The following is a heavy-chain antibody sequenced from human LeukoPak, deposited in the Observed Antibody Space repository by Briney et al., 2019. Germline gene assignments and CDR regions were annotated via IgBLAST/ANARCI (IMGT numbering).Heavy chain of an antibody. Sequence: GGSLRLSCAASGFTFSSYAMSWVRQAPGKGLEWVSSISGSGVSTYYADSVKGRFTISRDNSKNTLYLQMNSLRAEDTAIYYCARTLGYCSGGSCSYFDYWGQGTLATVSS. V-gene: IGHV3-23*01. CDR2: ISGSGVST. CDR1: GFTFSSYA. J-gene: IGHJ4*02. D-gene: IGHD2-15*01. CDR3: ARTLGYCSGGSCSYFDY.